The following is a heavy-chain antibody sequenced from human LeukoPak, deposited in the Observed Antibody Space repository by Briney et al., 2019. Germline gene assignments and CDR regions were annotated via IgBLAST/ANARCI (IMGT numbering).Heavy chain of an antibody. D-gene: IGHD3-3*01. V-gene: IGHV3-30*18. CDR2: ISYDGSNK. CDR3: AKDQGPITIFGVIIYGMDV. Sequence: GGSLRLSCAASGFTFSSYGMHWVRQAPGKGLEWVAVISYDGSNKYYADSVKGRFTISRDNPKNTLYLQMNSLRAEDTAVYYCAKDQGPITIFGVIIYGMDVWGQGTTVTVSS. J-gene: IGHJ6*02. CDR1: GFTFSSYG.